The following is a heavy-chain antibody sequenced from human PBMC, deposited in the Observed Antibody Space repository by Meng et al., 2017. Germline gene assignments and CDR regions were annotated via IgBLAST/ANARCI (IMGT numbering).Heavy chain of an antibody. CDR2: ISYDGSNK. CDR1: GFTFSSYA. CDR3: ARDADYADYYGMDV. Sequence: GESLMISCAASGFTFSSYAMHWVRQAPGKGLEWVAVISYDGSNKYYADSVKGRFTISRDNSKNTLYLQMNSLRAEDTAVYYCARDADYADYYGMDVWGQGTTVTVSS. D-gene: IGHD4-17*01. J-gene: IGHJ6*02. V-gene: IGHV3-30*04.